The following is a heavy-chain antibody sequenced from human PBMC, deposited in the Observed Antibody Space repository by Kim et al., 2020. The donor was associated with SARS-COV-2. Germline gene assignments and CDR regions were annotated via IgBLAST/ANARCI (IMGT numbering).Heavy chain of an antibody. Sequence: GGSLRLSCEVSGFTFSNAWMSWVRQAPGKGLEWVGRIKKKADGGTIDYAAPVKGRFTISRDDSKNTLYLQMNSLKTEDTAVYYCTTDYYYDSSGTFDYWGQGTLVTVSS. CDR1: GFTFSNAW. CDR3: TTDYYYDSSGTFDY. CDR2: IKKKADGGTI. J-gene: IGHJ4*02. D-gene: IGHD3-22*01. V-gene: IGHV3-15*01.